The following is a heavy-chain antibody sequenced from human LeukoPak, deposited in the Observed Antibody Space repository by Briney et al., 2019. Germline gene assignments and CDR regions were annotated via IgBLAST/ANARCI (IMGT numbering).Heavy chain of an antibody. J-gene: IGHJ4*02. CDR2: ISYDGSNK. Sequence: GGSLRLSCAASGFTVSSNYMSWVRQAPGKGLEWVAVISYDGSNKYYADSVKGRFTISRDNSKNTLYLQMNSLRAEDTAVYYCARETYYDILTGPLYFDYWGQGTLVTVSS. V-gene: IGHV3-30-3*01. CDR1: GFTVSSNY. CDR3: ARETYYDILTGPLYFDY. D-gene: IGHD3-9*01.